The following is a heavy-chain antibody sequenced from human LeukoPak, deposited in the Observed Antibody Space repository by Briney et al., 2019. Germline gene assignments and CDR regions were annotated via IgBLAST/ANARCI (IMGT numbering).Heavy chain of an antibody. D-gene: IGHD6-13*01. Sequence: GRSLRLSCAASGFTFSSYGMHWVHQAPGKGLEWVAVISYDGSNKYYADSVKGRFTVSRDNSKNTLYLQMNSLRAEDTAVYYSEKDRRAAAGTFDYWGQGTLVTVSS. CDR3: EKDRRAAAGTFDY. CDR2: ISYDGSNK. V-gene: IGHV3-30*18. J-gene: IGHJ4*02. CDR1: GFTFSSYG.